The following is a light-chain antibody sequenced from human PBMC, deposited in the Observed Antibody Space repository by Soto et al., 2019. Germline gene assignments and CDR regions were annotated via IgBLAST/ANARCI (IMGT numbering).Light chain of an antibody. V-gene: IGKV3-20*01. CDR2: GAS. Sequence: EIVLTQSPGTLSLSPGERATLSCRASQSVSSSYLAWYQQKPGQAPRLLIYGASNRATGIPDRFSASGSGTDFTLTISRLQPVYLAVYYSQQYGSTPSYTFGQGTKLENK. CDR3: QQYGSTPSYT. J-gene: IGKJ2*01. CDR1: QSVSSSY.